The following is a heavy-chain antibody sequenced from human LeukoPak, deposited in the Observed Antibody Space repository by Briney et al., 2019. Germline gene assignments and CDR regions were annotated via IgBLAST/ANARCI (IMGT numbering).Heavy chain of an antibody. Sequence: PGGCLRLSCAASGFTFSSYSMNWVRQAPGKGLEWVSSISSSSSYIYYADSVKGRFTISRDNAKNSLYLQMNSLRAEDTAVYYCARDPLVDTAMVTLDYWGQGTLVTVSS. V-gene: IGHV3-21*01. CDR3: ARDPLVDTAMVTLDY. D-gene: IGHD5-18*01. J-gene: IGHJ4*02. CDR1: GFTFSSYS. CDR2: ISSSSSYI.